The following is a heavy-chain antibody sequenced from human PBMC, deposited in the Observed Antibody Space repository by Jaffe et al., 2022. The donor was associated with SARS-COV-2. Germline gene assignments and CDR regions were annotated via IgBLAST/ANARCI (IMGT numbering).Heavy chain of an antibody. V-gene: IGHV3-66*02. Sequence: EVQLVESGGGLVQPGGSLRLSCAASGFTVSSNYMSWVRQAPGKGLEWVSVIYSGGSTYYADSVKGRFTISRDNSKNTLYLQMNSLRAEDTAVYYCARELRGSIAAHTGDTYWYFDLWGRGTLVTVSS. J-gene: IGHJ2*01. CDR1: GFTVSSNY. D-gene: IGHD6-6*01. CDR3: ARELRGSIAAHTGDTYWYFDL. CDR2: IYSGGST.